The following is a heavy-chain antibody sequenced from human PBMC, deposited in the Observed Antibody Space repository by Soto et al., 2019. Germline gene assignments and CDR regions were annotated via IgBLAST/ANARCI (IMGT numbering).Heavy chain of an antibody. D-gene: IGHD3-16*01. CDR3: AREGAASHSYYYGTDX. V-gene: IGHV4-30-4*01. J-gene: IGHJ6*02. CDR1: GGSISSVDSY. Sequence: PSETLSLTCTVSGGSISSVDSYWSWIRQSPGKGLEGIGYIYYSGSTYYNPSLRSGVTISVDTSKNQFSLKLNSVTAADTAVYFCAREGAASHSYYYGTDXWGQGTTVTVS. CDR2: IYYSGST.